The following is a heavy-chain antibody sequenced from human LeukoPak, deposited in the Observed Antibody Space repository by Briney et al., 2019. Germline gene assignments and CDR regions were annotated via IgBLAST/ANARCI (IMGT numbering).Heavy chain of an antibody. Sequence: GGSLRLSCAASENTYSTLSMRGVRQAPGKGLFWVAAISSRSAHIYYADSVKGRFTISRDNAKKSLYLEMNNLSADDTAVYYCARDRSTSRYYHGMGVWGPGTTVIVSS. D-gene: IGHD2-2*01. V-gene: IGHV3-21*01. CDR1: ENTYSTLS. CDR3: ARDRSTSRYYHGMGV. CDR2: ISSRSAHI. J-gene: IGHJ6*02.